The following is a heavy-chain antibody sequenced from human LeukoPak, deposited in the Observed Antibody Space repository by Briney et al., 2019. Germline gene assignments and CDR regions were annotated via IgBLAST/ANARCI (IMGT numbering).Heavy chain of an antibody. V-gene: IGHV3-23*01. CDR3: ARGLVAASNHAEYFQD. D-gene: IGHD2-15*01. CDR1: GFTFSSYG. CDR2: ISGSGGSGSGGST. Sequence: GGTLRLSCAASGFTFSSYGMSWVRQAPGKGLEWVSGISGSGGSGSGGSTYYADSVKGRFTLSRDNSKNTLFLQMNSLRAEDTAIYYCARGLVAASNHAEYFQDWGQGTLVTVSS. J-gene: IGHJ1*01.